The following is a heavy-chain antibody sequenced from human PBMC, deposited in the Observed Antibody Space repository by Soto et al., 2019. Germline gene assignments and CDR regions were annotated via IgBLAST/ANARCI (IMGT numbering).Heavy chain of an antibody. D-gene: IGHD4-17*01. CDR1: GYTFTNYG. V-gene: IGHV1-18*01. CDR2: IGAYNDNT. Sequence: QVQLVQSGAEVKEPGASVKVSCKASGYTFTNYGISWVRQAPGQGLEWMGYIGAYNDNTNYVQKFQGRVTMTTDTSTTTAYMELRSLRSDDTAVYYCARDYVSDYVFDYWGQGTRVTVSS. J-gene: IGHJ4*02. CDR3: ARDYVSDYVFDY.